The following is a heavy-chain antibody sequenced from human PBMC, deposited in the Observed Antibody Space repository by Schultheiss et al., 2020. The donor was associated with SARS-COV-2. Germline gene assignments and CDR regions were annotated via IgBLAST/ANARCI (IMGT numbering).Heavy chain of an antibody. CDR2: IYWDDDK. J-gene: IGHJ4*02. CDR1: GFSLSTSGVG. Sequence: SGPTLVKPTQTLTLTCTFSGFSLSTSGVGVGWIRQPPGKALEWLALIYWDDDKRYSPSLKSRLTITKDTSKNQVVLTMTNMDPVDTATYYCAHRPGRSGHTVTTEFSLDYWGQGTLVTVSS. V-gene: IGHV2-5*02. D-gene: IGHD4-17*01. CDR3: AHRPGRSGHTVTTEFSLDY.